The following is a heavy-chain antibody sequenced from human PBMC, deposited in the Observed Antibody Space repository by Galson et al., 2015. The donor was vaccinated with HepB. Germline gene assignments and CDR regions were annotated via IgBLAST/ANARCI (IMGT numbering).Heavy chain of an antibody. J-gene: IGHJ6*03. CDR2: FDPEDGET. D-gene: IGHD2-2*01. Sequence: SVKVSCKVSGYTLTELSMHWVRQAPGKGLEWMGGFDPEDGETIYAQKFQGRVTMTEDTSTDTAYMELSSLRSEDTAVYYCATAAYCSSTSCSSFSYYYYYMDVWGKGTTVTVSS. CDR3: ATAAYCSSTSCSSFSYYYYYMDV. CDR1: GYTLTELS. V-gene: IGHV1-24*01.